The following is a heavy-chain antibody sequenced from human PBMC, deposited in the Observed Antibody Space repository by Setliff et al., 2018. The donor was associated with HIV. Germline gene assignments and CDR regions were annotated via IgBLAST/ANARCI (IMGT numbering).Heavy chain of an antibody. J-gene: IGHJ4*02. Sequence: GGTFSSYAISWVRQAPGQGLEWMGGIIYYSGSTYYNPSLKSRVTMSVDTSKNQFYLTLSSVTAADTAVYYCARGRVLCDGDSCYHFDYWGQGVLVTVSS. CDR1: GGTFSSYAI. CDR3: ARGRVLCDGDSCYHFDY. CDR2: IYYSGST. V-gene: IGHV4-59*06. D-gene: IGHD2-21*02.